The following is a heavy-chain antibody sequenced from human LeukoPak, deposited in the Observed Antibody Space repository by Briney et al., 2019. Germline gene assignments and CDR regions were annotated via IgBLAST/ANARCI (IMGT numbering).Heavy chain of an antibody. D-gene: IGHD3-3*01. Sequence: PGGSLRLSCAASGFTFSNHWMNWVRQAPGRGLEWVSSITSSGSHIFYADSLKGRFTVSRDNGNNSLFLQMNSLRAEDTAIYYCARARGSIFGVVTAFDYWGQGTLVTVSS. J-gene: IGHJ4*02. CDR1: GFTFSNHW. V-gene: IGHV3-21*06. CDR3: ARARGSIFGVVTAFDY. CDR2: ITSSGSHI.